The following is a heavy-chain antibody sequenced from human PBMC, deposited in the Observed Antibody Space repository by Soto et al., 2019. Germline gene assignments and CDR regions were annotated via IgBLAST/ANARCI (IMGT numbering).Heavy chain of an antibody. CDR3: AKMTIFGPNGMDV. V-gene: IGHV3-23*01. CDR2: ISASASLP. CDR1: GFTSSLSFNNFA. J-gene: IGHJ6*02. D-gene: IGHD3-3*01. Sequence: GSLRLSCAVSGFTSSLSFNNFAMSWVRQAPGKGLEQVSGISASASLPYYADSVKGRFTISRDNSNNRLFLQMTSLRAEDTAVYYCAKMTIFGPNGMDVWGQGTTVTVSS.